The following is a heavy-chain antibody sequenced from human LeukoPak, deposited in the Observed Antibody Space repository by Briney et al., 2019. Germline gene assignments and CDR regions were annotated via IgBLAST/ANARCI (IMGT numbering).Heavy chain of an antibody. CDR3: ARGDWNRVPFEYFDY. CDR2: IWYDGSNK. Sequence: GRFLRLSCAASGFTFSSYGMHWVRQAPGKGLEWVAVIWYDGSNKYYADSVKGRFTISRDNSKNTLYLQMNSLRAEDTAVYYCARGDWNRVPFEYFDYWGQGTLVTVSS. V-gene: IGHV3-33*01. D-gene: IGHD1-1*01. J-gene: IGHJ4*02. CDR1: GFTFSSYG.